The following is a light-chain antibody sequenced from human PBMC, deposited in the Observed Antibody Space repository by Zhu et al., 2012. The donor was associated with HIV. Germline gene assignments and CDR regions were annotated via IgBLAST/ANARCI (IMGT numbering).Light chain of an antibody. CDR1: QGISNY. CDR3: QKYNSSPWT. CDR2: AAS. J-gene: IGKJ1*01. Sequence: DIQMTQSPSSLSASVGDRVTITCRASQGISNYLAWYQQKPGKVPKLLIYAASTLQSGVPSRFSGSGSGTDFTLTISSLLPEDVATYYCQKYNSSPWTFGQGTKGKSN. V-gene: IGKV1-27*01.